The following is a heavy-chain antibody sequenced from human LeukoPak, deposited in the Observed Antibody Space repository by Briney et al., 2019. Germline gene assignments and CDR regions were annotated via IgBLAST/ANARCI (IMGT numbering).Heavy chain of an antibody. V-gene: IGHV4-59*01. CDR1: GGSISSYY. D-gene: IGHD6-13*01. CDR3: ARYSSSWYPFDY. J-gene: IGHJ4*02. Sequence: SETLSLTCTVSGGSISSYYWSWIRQPPGKGLEWIGYIYYSGSTNYNPSLKSRVTISVDTSKNQFSLKLCSVTAADTAVYYCARYSSSWYPFDYWGQGTLVTVSS. CDR2: IYYSGST.